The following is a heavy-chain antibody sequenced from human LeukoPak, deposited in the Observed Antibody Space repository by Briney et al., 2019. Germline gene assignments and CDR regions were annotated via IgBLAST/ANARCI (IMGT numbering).Heavy chain of an antibody. V-gene: IGHV4-59*01. CDR3: ADGPIAAAGSQYFQH. CDR2: IYYSGST. Sequence: SETLSLTCTVSGGSISSYYWSWIRQPPGKGLEWIGYIYYSGSTNYNPSLKSRVTISVDTSKNQFSLKLSSVTAADTAVYYCADGPIAAAGSQYFQHWGQGTLVTVSS. J-gene: IGHJ1*01. CDR1: GGSISSYY. D-gene: IGHD6-13*01.